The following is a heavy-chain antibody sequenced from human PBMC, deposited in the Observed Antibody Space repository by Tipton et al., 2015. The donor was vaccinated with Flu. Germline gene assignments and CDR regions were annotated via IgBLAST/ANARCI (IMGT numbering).Heavy chain of an antibody. Sequence: GLVKPSETLSLTCAVSGYSISSGYYWGWIRQPPGKGLEWIGSIYHSGSTYYNPSLKSRVTISVDTSKNQFSLKLSSVTAADTAVYYCASGYCSSTSCYPVDYWGQGTLVTVSS. J-gene: IGHJ4*02. CDR1: GYSISSGYY. CDR3: ASGYCSSTSCYPVDY. V-gene: IGHV4-38-2*01. CDR2: IYHSGST. D-gene: IGHD2-2*01.